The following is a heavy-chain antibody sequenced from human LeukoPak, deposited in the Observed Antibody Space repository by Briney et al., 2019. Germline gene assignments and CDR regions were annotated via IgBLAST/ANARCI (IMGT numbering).Heavy chain of an antibody. Sequence: ASVKVSCKASGYTFTSYDINWVRQATGQGLEWMGWMNPNSGNTGYAQKFQGRVTMTRNTSINTAYMELSSLRSEDTAVYYCARGRGYDILTGDDYWGQGTLVTVSS. V-gene: IGHV1-8*01. J-gene: IGHJ4*02. CDR1: GYTFTSYD. D-gene: IGHD3-9*01. CDR3: ARGRGYDILTGDDY. CDR2: MNPNSGNT.